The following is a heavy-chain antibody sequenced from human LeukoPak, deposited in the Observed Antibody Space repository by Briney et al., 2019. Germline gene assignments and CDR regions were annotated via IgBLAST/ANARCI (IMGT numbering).Heavy chain of an antibody. J-gene: IGHJ5*02. V-gene: IGHV4-59*01. D-gene: IGHD3-3*01. CDR2: IYYSGST. CDR3: ARGTAITIFGVVIIDWFDP. CDR1: GGSISSYY. Sequence: PSETLSLTCTVSGGSISSYYWSWIRQPPGKGLEWIGYIYYSGSTNYNPSLKSRVTISVDTSKNQFSLKLSSVTAADTAVYYCARGTAITIFGVVIIDWFDPWGQGTLVTVSS.